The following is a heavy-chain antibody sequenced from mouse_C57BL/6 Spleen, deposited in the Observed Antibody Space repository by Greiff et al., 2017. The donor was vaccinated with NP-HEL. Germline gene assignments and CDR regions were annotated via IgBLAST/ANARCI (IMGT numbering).Heavy chain of an antibody. CDR3: ARREDLDY. V-gene: IGHV5-6*01. CDR2: ISSGGSYT. CDR1: GFTFSSYG. J-gene: IGHJ2*01. Sequence: EVHLVESGGDLVKPGGSLKLSCAASGFTFSSYGMSWVRQTPDKRLEWVATISSGGSYTYYPDSVKGRFTISRDNAKNTLYLQMSSLKSEDTAMYYCARREDLDYWGQGTTLTVSS.